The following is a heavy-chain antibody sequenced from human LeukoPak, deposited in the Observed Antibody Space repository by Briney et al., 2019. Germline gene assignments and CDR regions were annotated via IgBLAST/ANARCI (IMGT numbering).Heavy chain of an antibody. CDR3: ARVSPRAAGILFDY. Sequence: SQTLSLTCVISGDSVSSNSAAWNWIRQSPSRGLEWLGRTYYRSKWYNDYAVSVKSRITINPDTSKNQFSLQLNSVNPEDTAVYYCARVSPRAAGILFDYWGQGTLVTVSS. J-gene: IGHJ4*02. CDR2: TYYRSKWYN. CDR1: GDSVSSNSAA. D-gene: IGHD6-13*01. V-gene: IGHV6-1*01.